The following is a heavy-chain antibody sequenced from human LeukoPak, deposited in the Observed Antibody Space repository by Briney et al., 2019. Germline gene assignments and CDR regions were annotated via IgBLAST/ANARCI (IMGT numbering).Heavy chain of an antibody. CDR1: GFTFTSSA. CDR2: IVVGSGNT. V-gene: IGHV1-58*02. CDR3: AAEGFYSGYDRGPYFDY. D-gene: IGHD5-12*01. J-gene: IGHJ4*02. Sequence: SVKVSCKASGFTFTSSAMQWVRQARGQRLEWIGWIVVGSGNTNYAQKFQERVTITRNMSKGTAYTEMSSRRSEDTAVASCAAEGFYSGYDRGPYFDYWGQGTLVTVSS.